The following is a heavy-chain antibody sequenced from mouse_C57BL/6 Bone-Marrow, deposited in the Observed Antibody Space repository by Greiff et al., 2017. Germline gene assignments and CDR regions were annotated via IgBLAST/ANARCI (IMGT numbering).Heavy chain of an antibody. D-gene: IGHD1-1*01. V-gene: IGHV14-4*01. CDR1: GFNIKDDY. CDR3: TSVYYYGSSPDYYDY. CDR2: IDPENGDT. Sequence: VQLKESGAELVRPGASVKLSCTASGFNIKDDYMHWVKQRPEQGLEWIGWIDPENGDTEYASKFPGKATITADTSSNTAYLQLSSLTSEDTAVYYCTSVYYYGSSPDYYDYWGQGTALTVTS. J-gene: IGHJ2*01.